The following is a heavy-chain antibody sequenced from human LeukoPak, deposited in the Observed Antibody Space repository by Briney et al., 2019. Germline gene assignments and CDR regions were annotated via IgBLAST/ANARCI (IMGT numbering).Heavy chain of an antibody. CDR2: ISSSGSTI. J-gene: IGHJ4*02. Sequence: PGGSLRLSCAASGFTFSSYERNWVRQAPGKGLEWASYISSSGSTIYYADSVKGRFTISRDNSKNTLSLQMNSLRPEDTAVYYCAKGYSYLDYWGQGTLVTVSS. V-gene: IGHV3-48*03. D-gene: IGHD5-18*01. CDR3: AKGYSYLDY. CDR1: GFTFSSYE.